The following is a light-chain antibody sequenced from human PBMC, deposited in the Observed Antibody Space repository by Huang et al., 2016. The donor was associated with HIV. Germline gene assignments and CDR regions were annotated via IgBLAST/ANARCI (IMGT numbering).Light chain of an antibody. CDR3: QQRSSWPLT. CDR2: DTF. Sequence: EIVLTQSPATLSLSPGDRVTLSCMASQSITTYLAWSQQRPGQAPRLLIYDTFYRATGIPARFSGSGSGTDFTLTINSLEPEDLATYYCQQRSSWPLTFGGGTKVQI. CDR1: QSITTY. V-gene: IGKV3-11*01. J-gene: IGKJ4*01.